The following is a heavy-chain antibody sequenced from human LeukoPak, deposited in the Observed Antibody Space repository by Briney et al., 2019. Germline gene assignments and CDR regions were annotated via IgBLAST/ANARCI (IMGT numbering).Heavy chain of an antibody. Sequence: ASVKVSCKASGYTFTSYDINWVRQATGQGLEWMGWMNPNSGNTGYAQKFQGRVTITRNTSISTAYMELSSLRSEDTAVYYCARVHKEGGSYVSEREAFDIWGQGTMVTVSS. V-gene: IGHV1-8*03. J-gene: IGHJ3*02. CDR3: ARVHKEGGSYVSEREAFDI. D-gene: IGHD1-26*01. CDR1: GYTFTSYD. CDR2: MNPNSGNT.